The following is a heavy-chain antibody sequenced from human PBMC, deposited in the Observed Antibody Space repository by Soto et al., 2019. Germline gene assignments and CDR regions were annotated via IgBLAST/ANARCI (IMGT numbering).Heavy chain of an antibody. CDR3: ARYSSSSPSFDY. D-gene: IGHD6-6*01. CDR2: IYHSGST. V-gene: IGHV4-30-2*01. CDR1: GGSISSGGYS. J-gene: IGHJ4*02. Sequence: KTSETLSLTCAVSGGSISSGGYSWSWIRQPPGKGLEWIGYIYHSGSTYYNPSLKSRVTISVDRSKNQFSLKLSSVTAADTAVYYCARYSSSSPSFDYWGQGTLVTVSS.